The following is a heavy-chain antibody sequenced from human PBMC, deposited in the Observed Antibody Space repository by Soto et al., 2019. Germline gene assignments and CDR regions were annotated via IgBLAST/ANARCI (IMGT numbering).Heavy chain of an antibody. CDR3: ARDRDLHYFDY. CDR1: GGSISSGGYY. V-gene: IGHV4-31*03. CDR2: IYYSGST. Sequence: SETLSLTCTVSGGSISSGGYYWSWIRQHPGKGLEWIGYIYYSGSTYYNPSLKSRVTISVDTSKNQFSLKLSSVTAADTAVYYCARDRDLHYFDYPGQGTLVTVSS. J-gene: IGHJ4*02.